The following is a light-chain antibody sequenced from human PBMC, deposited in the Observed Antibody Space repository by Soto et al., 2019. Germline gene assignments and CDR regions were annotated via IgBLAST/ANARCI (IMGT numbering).Light chain of an antibody. Sequence: DIVLTQSPLSLPVTPGEPASISCRSSQSLLHRSGYHYLDWYLQKPGQSLQLLIYLGSNRATGVPDRFSGSGSGTDFTLKISRVEAEDVGVYYCLHALQPPPAFGQGTKVEIK. CDR1: QSLLHRSGYHY. V-gene: IGKV2-28*01. CDR3: LHALQPPPA. CDR2: LGS. J-gene: IGKJ1*01.